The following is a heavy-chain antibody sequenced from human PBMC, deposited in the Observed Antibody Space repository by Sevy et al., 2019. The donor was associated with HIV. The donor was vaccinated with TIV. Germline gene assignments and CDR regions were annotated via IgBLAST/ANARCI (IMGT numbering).Heavy chain of an antibody. Sequence: GGSLRLSCAASGFTFSNYGIHWVRQPPGKGLEGVAVIWSDGNKKYYADSVKGRFTISRDNSKNTLFLQMKSLRAEDTAVYYCARGPLRYCTSTSCYEGDYYYYGMDVWGQGTTVTVSS. CDR1: GFTFSNYG. D-gene: IGHD2-2*01. CDR3: ARGPLRYCTSTSCYEGDYYYYGMDV. J-gene: IGHJ6*02. CDR2: IWSDGNKK. V-gene: IGHV3-33*01.